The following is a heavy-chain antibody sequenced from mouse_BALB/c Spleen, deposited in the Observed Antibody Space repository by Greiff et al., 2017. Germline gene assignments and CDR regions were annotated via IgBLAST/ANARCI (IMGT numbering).Heavy chain of an antibody. V-gene: IGHV5-6-5*01. D-gene: IGHD2-3*01. J-gene: IGHJ2*01. CDR2: ISSGGST. CDR1: GFTFSSYA. Sequence: EGQRVESGGGLVKPGGSLKLSCAASGFTFSSYAMSWVRQTPEKRLEWVASISSGGSTYYPDSVKGRFTISRDNARNILYLQMSSLRSEDTAMYYCARGSYDGYYLWGQGTTLTVSS. CDR3: ARGSYDGYYL.